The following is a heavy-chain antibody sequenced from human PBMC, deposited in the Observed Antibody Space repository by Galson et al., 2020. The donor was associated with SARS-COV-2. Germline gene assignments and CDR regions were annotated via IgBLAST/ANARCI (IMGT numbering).Heavy chain of an antibody. D-gene: IGHD4-4*01. CDR1: GYTFTSYY. J-gene: IGHJ6*02. V-gene: IGHV1-46*03. Sequence: ASVEVSCKASGYTFTSYYMHWVRQAPGQGLEWMGIINPSGGSTSYAQKFQGRVTMTRDTSTSTVYMELSSLRSEDTAVYYCARDLTTVTTWDYYYGMDVWGQGTTVTVSS. CDR3: ARDLTTVTTWDYYYGMDV. CDR2: INPSGGST.